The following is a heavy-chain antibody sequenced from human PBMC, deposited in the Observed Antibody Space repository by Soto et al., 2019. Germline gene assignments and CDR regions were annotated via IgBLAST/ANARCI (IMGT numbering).Heavy chain of an antibody. D-gene: IGHD3-9*01. CDR1: GGSISSSNW. J-gene: IGHJ4*02. CDR2: IYHSGST. Sequence: NPSETLSLTCAVSGGSISSSNWWSCVRQPPGKGLEWIGEIYHSGSTNYNPSLKSRVTISVDKSKNQFSLKLSSVTAADTAVYFCARSVILSGGSYMGLIRLHYFDTWGPGTLVTVSS. V-gene: IGHV4-4*02. CDR3: ARSVILSGGSYMGLIRLHYFDT.